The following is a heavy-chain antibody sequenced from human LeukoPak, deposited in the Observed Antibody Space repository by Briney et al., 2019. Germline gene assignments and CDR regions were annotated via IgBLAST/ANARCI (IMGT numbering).Heavy chain of an antibody. J-gene: IGHJ6*02. CDR3: ARDLIAAAGPYYYGMDV. V-gene: IGHV4-59*01. D-gene: IGHD6-13*01. Sequence: PSETLTLTCTVSGGSISSYYWSWIRQPPGKGLEWIGYIYYSGSTNYNPSPKSRVTISVDTSKNQFSLKLSSVTAADTAVYYCARDLIAAAGPYYYGMDVWGQGTTVTVSS. CDR2: IYYSGST. CDR1: GGSISSYY.